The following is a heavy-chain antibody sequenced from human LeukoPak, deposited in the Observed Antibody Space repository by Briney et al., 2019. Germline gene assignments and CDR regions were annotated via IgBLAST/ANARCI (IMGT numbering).Heavy chain of an antibody. Sequence: SETLSLTCTVSGYSISSGYYWGWIRQPPGKGLEWIGNIYPTGSTYYNPSLKSRVTISVDTSKNQFSLKVSSVSAADTAAYYCARAYSSSWYWNWFDPWGQGTLVTVSS. D-gene: IGHD6-13*01. J-gene: IGHJ5*02. CDR2: IYPTGST. CDR1: GYSISSGYY. V-gene: IGHV4-38-2*02. CDR3: ARAYSSSWYWNWFDP.